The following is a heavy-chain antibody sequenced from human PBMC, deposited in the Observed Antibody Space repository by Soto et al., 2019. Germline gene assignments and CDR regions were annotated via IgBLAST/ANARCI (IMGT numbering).Heavy chain of an antibody. CDR3: ARRGYSGYGLGWFDP. CDR1: GGSISSYY. V-gene: IGHV4-4*08. CDR2: ICNSGTT. Sequence: SETLSLTCTVSGGSISSYYWTWIRQPPGEGLEWIGCICNSGTTNYNPSLKSRVAISIDRPKSQFSLKLSSVTAADTAVYYCARRGYSGYGLGWFDPWGQGTLVTVSS. J-gene: IGHJ5*02. D-gene: IGHD5-12*01.